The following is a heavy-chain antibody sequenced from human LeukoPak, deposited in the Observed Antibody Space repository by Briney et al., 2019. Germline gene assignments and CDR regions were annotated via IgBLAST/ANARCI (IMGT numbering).Heavy chain of an antibody. V-gene: IGHV3-21*01. Sequence: GGSLRLSCVASTFSLSSHSMNWLRRAPGKGLEWVSSISFGGDHIKYADSVKGRFTISRDNSKNTLYLQMNSLRAEDTAVYYCAGSLAYCGGDCRLGDYWGQGTLVTVSS. CDR2: ISFGGDHI. CDR1: TFSLSSHS. D-gene: IGHD2-21*02. CDR3: AGSLAYCGGDCRLGDY. J-gene: IGHJ4*02.